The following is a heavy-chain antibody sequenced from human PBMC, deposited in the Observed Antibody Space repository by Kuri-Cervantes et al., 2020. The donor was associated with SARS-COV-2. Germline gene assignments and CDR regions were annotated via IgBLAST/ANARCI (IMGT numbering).Heavy chain of an antibody. V-gene: IGHV3-15*01. CDR1: GFTFSSYA. CDR2: IKSKTDGGTT. D-gene: IGHD1-1*01. Sequence: GESLKISCVASGFTFSSYAMTWVRQAPGEGLEWVGRIKSKTDGGTTDYAAPVKGRFTISRDDSKTTLYLQMNNLKIEDTALYYCTTESRYVYWGQGTLVTVSS. CDR3: TTESRYVY. J-gene: IGHJ4*02.